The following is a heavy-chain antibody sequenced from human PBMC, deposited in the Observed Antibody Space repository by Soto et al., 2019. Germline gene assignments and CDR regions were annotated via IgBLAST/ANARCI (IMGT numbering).Heavy chain of an antibody. Sequence: ETLSLTCAVYGGSCSGYYWSWIRQPPGKGLEWIGEINQSGSTNYNPSLKSRVTISVDTSKNQFSLKLSSVTAADTAVYYCARLAASVFGFSLNYGMDVWGQGTTVTVSS. V-gene: IGHV4-34*01. CDR3: ARLAASVFGFSLNYGMDV. J-gene: IGHJ6*02. CDR1: GGSCSGYY. CDR2: INQSGST. D-gene: IGHD6-6*01.